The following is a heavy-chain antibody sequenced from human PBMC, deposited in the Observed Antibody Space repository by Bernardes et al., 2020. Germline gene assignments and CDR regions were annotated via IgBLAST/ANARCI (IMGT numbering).Heavy chain of an antibody. D-gene: IGHD3-3*01. CDR3: AREEAIFGLDPLPYYFDY. CDR1: GGSINSANW. Sequence: SETLSLTCAVSGGSINSANWWSWVRQPPGGGLEWIGEIFHTGNTKYNPSLESRVSISLDKSKNQFSLKLTSVTAADTAVYFCAREEAIFGLDPLPYYFDYWGQGTLVTVSP. J-gene: IGHJ4*02. CDR2: IFHTGNT. V-gene: IGHV4-4*02.